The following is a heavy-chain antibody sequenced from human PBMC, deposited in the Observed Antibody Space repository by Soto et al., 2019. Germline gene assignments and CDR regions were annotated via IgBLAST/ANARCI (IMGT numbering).Heavy chain of an antibody. D-gene: IGHD1-1*01. CDR1: GYTFTTYY. CDR3: ERGTTFDP. J-gene: IGHJ5*02. CDR2: ISPSGGST. V-gene: IGHV1-46*01. Sequence: QVQLVQSGAEVKKPGASVKVSCKASGYTFTTYYIHWVRQAPGQGLEWMGIISPSGGSTTYAQKFQGRVTMTRDTATSTVYMELTSLKSEDTAVYYCERGTTFDPWGQGTLVTVSS.